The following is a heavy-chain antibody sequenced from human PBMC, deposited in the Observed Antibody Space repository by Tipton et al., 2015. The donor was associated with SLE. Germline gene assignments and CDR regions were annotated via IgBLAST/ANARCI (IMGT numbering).Heavy chain of an antibody. CDR2: ISAYSGVT. CDR3: ARGMNWFDP. CDR1: GYTFASYG. Sequence: QLVQSGAEVKKPGASVKVSCKASGYTFASYGITWVRQAPGQGLEWMGWISAYSGVTEYSEKFQGRVTMTRDTSTSTVYMELSSLRSDDTAVYYCARGMNWFDPWGQGTLVTVSS. J-gene: IGHJ5*02. V-gene: IGHV1-18*04.